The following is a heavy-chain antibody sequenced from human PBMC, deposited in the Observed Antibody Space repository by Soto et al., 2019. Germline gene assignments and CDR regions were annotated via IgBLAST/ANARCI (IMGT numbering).Heavy chain of an antibody. CDR1: GGTFSNAW. CDR2: IKSKTDGGTT. D-gene: IGHD3-3*01. V-gene: IGHV3-15*07. CDR3: TTSNAWFGVVIIPVSLWPMDY. Sequence: PGGPLRLSCAASGGTFSNAWMNWVRQAPGKGLEWVGRIKSKTDGGTTDYAAPVKGRFTISRDDSKNTLYLQMNSLKTEDTAVYYCTTSNAWFGVVIIPVSLWPMDYWGQGTLVTVSS. J-gene: IGHJ4*02.